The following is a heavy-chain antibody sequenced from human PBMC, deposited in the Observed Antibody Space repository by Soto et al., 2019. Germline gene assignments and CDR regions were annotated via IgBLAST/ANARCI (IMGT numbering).Heavy chain of an antibody. J-gene: IGHJ4*02. CDR2: ISGSGGST. CDR3: AKDHAPYCGGDCYPLY. D-gene: IGHD2-21*02. V-gene: IGHV3-23*01. CDR1: GFTFSSYA. Sequence: GGSLRLSCAASGFTFSSYAMSWARQAPGKGLEWVSAISGSGGSTYYADSVKGRFTISRDNSKNTLYLQMNSLRAEDTAVYYCAKDHAPYCGGDCYPLYWGQGTLVTVSS.